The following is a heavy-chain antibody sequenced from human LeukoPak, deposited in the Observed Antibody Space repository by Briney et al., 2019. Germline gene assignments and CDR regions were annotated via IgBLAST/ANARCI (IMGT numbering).Heavy chain of an antibody. CDR2: ISSSGSTI. CDR3: ARDSSTSCCPVVDYMDV. D-gene: IGHD2-2*01. V-gene: IGHV3-11*04. J-gene: IGHJ4*02. Sequence: PGGSLRLSCAASGFTFSDYYMSWIRQAPGKGLEWVSYISSSGSTIYYADSVKGRFTISRDNAKNSLHLQMNSLRAEDTAVYYCARDSSTSCCPVVDYMDVWGQGTLVTVSS. CDR1: GFTFSDYY.